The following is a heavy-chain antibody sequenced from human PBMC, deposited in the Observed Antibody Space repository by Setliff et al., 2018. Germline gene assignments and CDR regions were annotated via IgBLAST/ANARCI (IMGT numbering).Heavy chain of an antibody. J-gene: IGHJ3*02. CDR1: EYTFTNYW. CDR3: ARLGYSDAFDI. Sequence: KISCKASEYTFTNYWIGWVRQTPGKGLEWMGVVYCGDSDTRYSPSFQGQVTMSADKSIRSAYLQWSSLKASDTAMYYCARLGYSDAFDIWGQGTMVTVS. D-gene: IGHD5-18*01. V-gene: IGHV5-51*01. CDR2: VYCGDSDT.